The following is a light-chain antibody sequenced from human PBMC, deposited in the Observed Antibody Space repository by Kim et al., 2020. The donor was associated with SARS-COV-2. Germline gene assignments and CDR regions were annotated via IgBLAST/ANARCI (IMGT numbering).Light chain of an antibody. CDR1: TSDVGGYNY. Sequence: QSALTQPRSVSGSPGQSITISCTGTTSDVGGYNYVSWFQLFPGKAPRLLIYDVTKRPSGVPDRFSGSKSGNTASLTISGLQADDEADYFCCSYTSSSSRVFGEGTQLTVL. V-gene: IGLV2-11*01. CDR3: CSYTSSSSRV. CDR2: DVT. J-gene: IGLJ2*01.